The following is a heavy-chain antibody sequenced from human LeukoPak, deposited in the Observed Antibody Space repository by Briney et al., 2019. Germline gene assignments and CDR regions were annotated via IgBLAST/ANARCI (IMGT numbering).Heavy chain of an antibody. Sequence: PGGSLRLSCAASGFTFSSYGMHWVRQAPGKGLEWVAVISYDGSNKYYADSVKGRFTISRDNSKNTLYLQMNSLRAEDTAVYYCAKLMANYYDSSGYWGQGTLVTVSS. D-gene: IGHD3-22*01. CDR1: GFTFSSYG. CDR2: ISYDGSNK. CDR3: AKLMANYYDSSGY. V-gene: IGHV3-30*18. J-gene: IGHJ4*02.